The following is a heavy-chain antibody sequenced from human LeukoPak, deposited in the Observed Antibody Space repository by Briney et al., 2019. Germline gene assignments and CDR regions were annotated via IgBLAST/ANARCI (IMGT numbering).Heavy chain of an antibody. V-gene: IGHV4-34*01. J-gene: IGHJ4*02. CDR3: ARDPRSNSSGYYYEGGLGYYFDY. D-gene: IGHD3-22*01. CDR1: GFTFSSYA. Sequence: GSLRLSCAASGFTFSSYAMSWIRQPPGKGLEWIGEINHSGSTNYNPSLKSRVTISVDTSKNQFSLKLSSVTAADTAVYYCARDPRSNSSGYYYEGGLGYYFDYWGQGTLVTVSS. CDR2: INHSGST.